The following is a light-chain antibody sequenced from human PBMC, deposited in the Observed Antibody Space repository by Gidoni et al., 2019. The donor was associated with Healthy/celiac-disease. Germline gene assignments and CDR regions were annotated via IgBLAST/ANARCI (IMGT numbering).Light chain of an antibody. CDR1: QSISSY. Sequence: IQMTQSPPSLSASAVDRVTITCRAWQSISSYLNWYQQKPGNAPKHLIYAASSLQSGVPSRCSGSGAGTDYTLTNSSRQPADVARFYCRQSYITPVTFGEGTKVEIK. J-gene: IGKJ1*01. CDR3: RQSYITPVT. CDR2: AAS. V-gene: IGKV1-39*01.